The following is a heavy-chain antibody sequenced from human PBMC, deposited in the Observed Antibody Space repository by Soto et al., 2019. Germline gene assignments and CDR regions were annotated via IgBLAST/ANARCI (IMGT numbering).Heavy chain of an antibody. CDR1: GFTISTFA. CDR3: AKDAVYKDGLWLMDS. Sequence: LRLSCAASGFTISTFAMTWVRQAPGKGLECVSGVTGSGDQIHYADSVKGRFTISKDNSKNTLYLQMSNLREEDTALYYCAKDAVYKDGLWLMDSWGQGTLVTVSS. J-gene: IGHJ5*02. CDR2: VTGSGDQI. V-gene: IGHV3-23*01. D-gene: IGHD2-21*01.